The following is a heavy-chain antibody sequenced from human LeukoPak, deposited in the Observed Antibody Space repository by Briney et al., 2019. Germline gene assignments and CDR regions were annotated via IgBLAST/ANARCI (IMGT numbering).Heavy chain of an antibody. CDR1: GFTFSNAW. CDR2: IKSNTDGGTT. Sequence: GGSLRLSCAASGFTFSNAWMSWVRQAPGKGLEWVGRIKSNTDGGTTDYAAPVKGRFTISRDDSKNTLYLQMNSLKTEDTAVYYCTTDRAAAGEDSGDYWGQGTLVTVSS. V-gene: IGHV3-15*01. J-gene: IGHJ4*02. D-gene: IGHD6-13*01. CDR3: TTDRAAAGEDSGDY.